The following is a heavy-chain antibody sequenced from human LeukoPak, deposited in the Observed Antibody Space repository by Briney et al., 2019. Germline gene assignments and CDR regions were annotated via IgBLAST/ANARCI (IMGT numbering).Heavy chain of an antibody. Sequence: SETLSLTCTVSGGSISSYYWSWIRQPPGKGLEWIGYIYYSGSTYYNPSLKSRVTISVDTSKNQFSLKLSSVTAADTAVYYCAREVGGDYYGSGSYPYFDYWGQGTLVTVSS. CDR3: AREVGGDYYGSGSYPYFDY. V-gene: IGHV4-59*12. J-gene: IGHJ4*02. CDR1: GGSISSYY. D-gene: IGHD3-10*01. CDR2: IYYSGST.